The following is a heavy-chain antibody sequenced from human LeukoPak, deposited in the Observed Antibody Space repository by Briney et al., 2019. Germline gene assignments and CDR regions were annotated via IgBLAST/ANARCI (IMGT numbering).Heavy chain of an antibody. CDR3: ARGSAAGPYYYGMDV. CDR1: GYTFTSYG. D-gene: IGHD6-13*01. CDR2: ISAYNGNT. V-gene: IGHV1-18*01. J-gene: IGHJ6*02. Sequence: SVKVSCKASGYTFTSYGISWVRQAPGQGLEWMGWISAYNGNTNYAQKLQGRVTMTTDTSTSTAYMELRSLRSDDTAVYYCARGSAAGPYYYGMDVWGQGTTVTVSS.